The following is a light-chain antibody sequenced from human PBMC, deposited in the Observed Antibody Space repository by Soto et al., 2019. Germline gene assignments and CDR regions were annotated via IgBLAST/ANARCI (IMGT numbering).Light chain of an antibody. Sequence: SLLTKPASVSVSPGQSITISYTGTSSDDGGYYYVSWYQQHPGNAPKLMIYDASNRPSGDSNRCPGSMTGDTTALTCSGLQSGGEADYFFSSYTSSSTQVFGTGTKVTDL. V-gene: IGLV2-14*01. J-gene: IGLJ1*01. CDR2: DAS. CDR1: SSDDGGYYY. CDR3: SSYTSSSTQV.